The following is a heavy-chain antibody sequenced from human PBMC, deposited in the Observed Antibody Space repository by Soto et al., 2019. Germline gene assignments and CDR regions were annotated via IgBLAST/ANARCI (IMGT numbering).Heavy chain of an antibody. CDR1: AFTFSSYS. J-gene: IGHJ4*02. CDR2: ISSSSGHV. CDR3: ARGQSAHYDIYSDY. D-gene: IGHD3-9*01. Sequence: PGGSLRLSCGDSAFTFSSYSMNWVRPAPGRGLEWVSSISSSSGHVYYADSVKGRFTISRDNTKDSRYLQMSSLGAQDTAVYYCARGQSAHYDIYSDYWCQGTLVTI. V-gene: IGHV3-21*06.